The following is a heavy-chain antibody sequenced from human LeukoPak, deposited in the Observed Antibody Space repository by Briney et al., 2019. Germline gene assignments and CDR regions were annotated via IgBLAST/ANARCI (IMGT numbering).Heavy chain of an antibody. CDR1: GFTFGSYG. J-gene: IGHJ4*02. CDR2: IRYDGSNK. Sequence: PGGSLRLSCAASGFTFGSYGMHWVRQAPGKGLEWVAFIRYDGSNKYYADSVKGRFTISRDNSKNTLYLQMNSLRAEDTAVYYCARRNSGWETLDYWGQGTLVTVSS. D-gene: IGHD6-19*01. V-gene: IGHV3-30*02. CDR3: ARRNSGWETLDY.